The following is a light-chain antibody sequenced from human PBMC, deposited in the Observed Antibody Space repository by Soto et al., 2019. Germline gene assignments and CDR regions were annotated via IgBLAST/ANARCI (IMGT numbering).Light chain of an antibody. Sequence: EIVLTQSPGTLSLSPGERATLSCRASQTVSSNYLAWCQQRPGQAPRLLIYDASNRATGIPARFSGSGSGTDFTLTISSLEPEDFAVYYCQQRSNWPPRITFGQGTRLENK. V-gene: IGKV3-11*01. CDR1: QTVSSNY. J-gene: IGKJ5*01. CDR3: QQRSNWPPRIT. CDR2: DAS.